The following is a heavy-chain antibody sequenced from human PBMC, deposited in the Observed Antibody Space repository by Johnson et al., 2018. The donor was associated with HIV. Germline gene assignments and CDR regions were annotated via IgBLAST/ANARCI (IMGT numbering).Heavy chain of an antibody. D-gene: IGHD6-19*01. CDR1: GFTFSTYW. V-gene: IGHV3-7*05. Sequence: VQLVESGGGLVKPGGSRRLSCAASGFTFSTYWMSWVRQAPGKGLEWVANIKQDGSEKYYVDSVKGRFTISRDNAKNSLYLQMNSLRAEDTAVYYCARDSEDSSGFRAFDIWGQGTVVTVSS. CDR2: IKQDGSEK. CDR3: ARDSEDSSGFRAFDI. J-gene: IGHJ3*02.